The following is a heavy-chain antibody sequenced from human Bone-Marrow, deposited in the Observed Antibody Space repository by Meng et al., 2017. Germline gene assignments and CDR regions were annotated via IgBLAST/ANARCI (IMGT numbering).Heavy chain of an antibody. V-gene: IGHV1-2*06. CDR3: ARDEDISAAGKLFGDY. CDR2: INPKSGDT. CDR1: GYTFPDYY. D-gene: IGHD6-13*01. J-gene: IGHJ4*02. Sequence: QGRGGQAGAEVKKPGASVRVSCKASGYTFPDYYLHWVRRAPGQGLEWMGRINPKSGDTHYAQKFQGRVTMTGDTSISTAYMELSGLRSDDTAMYYCARDEDISAAGKLFGDYWGQGTLVTVSS.